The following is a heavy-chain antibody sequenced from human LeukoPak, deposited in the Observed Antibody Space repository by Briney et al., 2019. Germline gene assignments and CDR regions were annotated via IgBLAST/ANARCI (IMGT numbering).Heavy chain of an antibody. Sequence: SETLSLTCAVYGGSFSGYYWSWIRQPPGKGLEWIGEINHSGSTNYNPSLKSRVTISVDTSKNQFSLKLSSVTAADTAVYYCARGCRYYGSGSYYNRCWFDPWGQGTLVTVSS. V-gene: IGHV4-34*01. CDR1: GGSFSGYY. D-gene: IGHD3-10*01. CDR2: INHSGST. CDR3: ARGCRYYGSGSYYNRCWFDP. J-gene: IGHJ5*02.